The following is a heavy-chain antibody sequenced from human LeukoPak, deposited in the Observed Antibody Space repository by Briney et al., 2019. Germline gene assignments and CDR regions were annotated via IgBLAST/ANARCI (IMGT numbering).Heavy chain of an antibody. CDR2: INPNSGVT. CDR1: GYSFTGYY. Sequence: ASVKVSCKASGYSFTGYYIHWMRQATGRGLEWMGRINPNSGVTKCAQQFQGRVTMTRDTSITTAYMELSSLRSDDTAVYYCARVRPDGDKMFYFDNWGQGTLVTVSS. J-gene: IGHJ4*02. V-gene: IGHV1-2*06. D-gene: IGHD1-14*01. CDR3: ARVRPDGDKMFYFDN.